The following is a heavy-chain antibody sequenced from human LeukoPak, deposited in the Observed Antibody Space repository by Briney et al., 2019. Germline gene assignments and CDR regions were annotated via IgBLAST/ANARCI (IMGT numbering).Heavy chain of an antibody. D-gene: IGHD1-26*01. CDR1: GGSINSHQ. Sequence: MASETLSLTCTVSGGSINSHQWSWIRQPPGKGLEWIGEIYHSGSTNYNPSLKSRVTISVDKSKNQFSLNVSSVTAADTAVYYCARAEVVGAHLRSGYFQHWGQGTLVIVSS. J-gene: IGHJ1*01. CDR2: IYHSGST. V-gene: IGHV4-59*11. CDR3: ARAEVVGAHLRSGYFQH.